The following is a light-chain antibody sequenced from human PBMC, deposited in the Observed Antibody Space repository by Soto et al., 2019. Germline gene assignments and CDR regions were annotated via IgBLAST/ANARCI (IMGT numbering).Light chain of an antibody. J-gene: IGKJ4*01. V-gene: IGKV3-11*01. CDR2: DAS. CDR1: QSVSSY. CDR3: QQRSNWRLT. Sequence: EIVLTQSPATLSLSPGERATLSCRASQSVSSYLAWYQQKPGQAPRLLIYDASNRATGIPGRFSGSGSGTDFTLNISSLEPEDFAVYYCQQRSNWRLTFGGGTKVEIK.